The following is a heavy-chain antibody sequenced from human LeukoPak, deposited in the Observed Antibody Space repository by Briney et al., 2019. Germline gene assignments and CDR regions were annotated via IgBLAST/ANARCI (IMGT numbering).Heavy chain of an antibody. CDR2: ISSFSSTI. CDR1: GFTFSSYS. J-gene: IGHJ4*02. CDR3: ARSPNYKGYFDY. D-gene: IGHD3-10*01. V-gene: IGHV3-48*04. Sequence: GGSLRLSCAASGFTFSSYSMNWVRQAPGKGLAWLLYISSFSSTIYYADSVMGRFTISRDNAKNSLYLQMNSLRAEDTAVYYCARSPNYKGYFDYWGQGTLVTVSS.